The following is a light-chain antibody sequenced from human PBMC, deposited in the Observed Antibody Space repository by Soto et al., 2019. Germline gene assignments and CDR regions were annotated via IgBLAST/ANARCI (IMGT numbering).Light chain of an antibody. CDR1: SSDVGGYNY. Sequence: QSVLTQPASVSGSPGQSIAISCTGSSSDVGGYNYVSWYQQHPGKAPKLMIYDVSYRPSGVSDRFSGSKSGNTASLTISGLQPEDEAEYYCSSYTSSSTVLFGGGTKLTVL. CDR2: DVS. CDR3: SSYTSSSTVL. V-gene: IGLV2-14*01. J-gene: IGLJ2*01.